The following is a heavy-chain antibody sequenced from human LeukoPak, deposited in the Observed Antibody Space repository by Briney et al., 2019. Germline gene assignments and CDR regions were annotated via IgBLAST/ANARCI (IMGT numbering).Heavy chain of an antibody. CDR3: ARDVRWLRFVFDN. V-gene: IGHV3-48*02. Sequence: LTLSCAVSGLSFVTYERRGLGRARGMELEWVSYITSSGSVMYHADSVRGRFTISRDNAKNSLYLEMNSLRDEDTAVYYCARDVRWLRFVFDNWGQGTLVTVSS. J-gene: IGHJ4*02. CDR1: GLSFVTYE. CDR2: ITSSGSVM. D-gene: IGHD5-12*01.